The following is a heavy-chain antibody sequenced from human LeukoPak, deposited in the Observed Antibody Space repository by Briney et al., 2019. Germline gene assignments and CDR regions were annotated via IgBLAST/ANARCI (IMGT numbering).Heavy chain of an antibody. CDR1: GFTFSSYG. V-gene: IGHV3-30*19. CDR3: ARGSSGYVDAFDI. Sequence: GGSLRLSCAASGFTFSSYGMHWVRQAPGKGLEWVTFISYDRSNKYYADSVRGRFTISRDNSKKTLYLQMNSLRADDTAVYYCARGSSGYVDAFDIWGQGTMVTVSA. CDR2: ISYDRSNK. J-gene: IGHJ3*02. D-gene: IGHD5-12*01.